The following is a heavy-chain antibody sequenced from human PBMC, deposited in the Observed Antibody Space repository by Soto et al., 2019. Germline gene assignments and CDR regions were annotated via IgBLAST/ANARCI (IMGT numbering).Heavy chain of an antibody. D-gene: IGHD2-15*01. CDR3: ACDERAYCSCDNCEHYFDY. Sequence: QVQLVQSGAEVKKPGASVKVSCKTSGYTFTTYGVSWVRQAPGLGLEWMGGIRGNNGNTNSAPRFHGRVSMTTDTSTSTAYMELRSLRSDYTSVYYCACDERAYCSCDNCEHYFDYWGQGTLVTVSS. CDR2: IRGNNGNT. J-gene: IGHJ4*02. CDR1: GYTFTTYG. V-gene: IGHV1-18*01.